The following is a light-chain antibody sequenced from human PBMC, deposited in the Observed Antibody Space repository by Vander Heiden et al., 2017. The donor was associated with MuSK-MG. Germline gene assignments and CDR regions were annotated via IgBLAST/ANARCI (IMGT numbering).Light chain of an antibody. CDR3: AAWDDSLKGVV. CDR1: SSNLGNNA. Sequence: QSVLTQPPSVSEAPRQRVTISCSGSSSNLGNNAVNWYQQLPGKAPKLLIYYDDLLPSGVSDRFSGSKSGTSASLAISGLQSEDEAEYYCAAWDDSLKGVVFGGGTKLTVL. J-gene: IGLJ2*01. CDR2: YDD. V-gene: IGLV1-36*01.